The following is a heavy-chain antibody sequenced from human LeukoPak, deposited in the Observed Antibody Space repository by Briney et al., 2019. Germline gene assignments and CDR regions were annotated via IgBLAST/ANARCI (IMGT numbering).Heavy chain of an antibody. CDR1: GYTFTSYY. D-gene: IGHD5-18*01. V-gene: IGHV1-46*01. Sequence: ASVKVSCKASGYTFTSYYMHWVRQAPGQGLEWMGIINPSGGSTSYAQMFQGRVTMTRDTSTRTVYMEMSSLTSEDTALYYCAREREDSYYFDYWGQGTLVTVSS. CDR3: AREREDSYYFDY. CDR2: INPSGGST. J-gene: IGHJ4*02.